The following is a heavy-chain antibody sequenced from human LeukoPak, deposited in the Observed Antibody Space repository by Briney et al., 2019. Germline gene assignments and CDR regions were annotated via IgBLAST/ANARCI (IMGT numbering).Heavy chain of an antibody. CDR2: IWYDGSNK. Sequence: PGGSLRLSCAASGVTFSSYGMHWVRQAPGKGLEWVAVIWYDGSNKYYADSVKGRFTISRDNSKNTLYLQMNSLRAEDTAVYYCAKQRETIFGVVGYYMDVWGKGTTVTVSS. V-gene: IGHV3-33*06. CDR1: GVTFSSYG. D-gene: IGHD3-3*01. CDR3: AKQRETIFGVVGYYMDV. J-gene: IGHJ6*03.